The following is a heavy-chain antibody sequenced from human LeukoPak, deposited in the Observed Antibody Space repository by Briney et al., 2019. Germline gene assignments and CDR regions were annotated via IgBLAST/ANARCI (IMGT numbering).Heavy chain of an antibody. V-gene: IGHV3-23*01. J-gene: IGHJ4*02. CDR1: GITFSSND. CDR3: AKGGWLEY. CDR2: FSESGGRT. D-gene: IGHD6-19*01. Sequence: GGSLRLSCVASGITFSSNDMSWVRQAPGRGLEWVSIFSESGGRTYYADSVKGRFTISRDTPKNTLYLQMNSLRAEDTAVYYCAKGGWLEYWGQGTLVTVSS.